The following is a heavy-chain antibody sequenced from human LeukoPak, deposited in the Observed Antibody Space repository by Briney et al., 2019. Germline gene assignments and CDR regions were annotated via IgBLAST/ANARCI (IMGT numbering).Heavy chain of an antibody. CDR1: RFTFSSYG. V-gene: IGHV3-30*02. CDR2: IQYDGSNE. Sequence: QPGGSLRLSCAASRFTFSSYGMHWVRQAPGKGLEWVAYIQYDGSNEQYADSVKGRFSISRDSSKNILYLQMNSLRAEDTAVYYCAELGIAMIGGVWGKGTTVTISS. CDR3: AELGIAMIGGV. D-gene: IGHD3-10*02. J-gene: IGHJ6*04.